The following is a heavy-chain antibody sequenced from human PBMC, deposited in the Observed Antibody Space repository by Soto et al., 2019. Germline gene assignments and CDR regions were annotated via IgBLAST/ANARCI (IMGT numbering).Heavy chain of an antibody. CDR3: ARDAVVYSGAVDP. D-gene: IGHD1-26*01. Sequence: PGGSLRLSCAASGFTFSDYYMSWLSQAPGKRLEWVSYISISGSTIYYAYSVKGRFTISRDNAKNSLYLQMNSLRAEDTAVYYCARDAVVYSGAVDPRGQGTLVTVSS. V-gene: IGHV3-11*01. CDR2: ISISGSTI. CDR1: GFTFSDYY. J-gene: IGHJ5*02.